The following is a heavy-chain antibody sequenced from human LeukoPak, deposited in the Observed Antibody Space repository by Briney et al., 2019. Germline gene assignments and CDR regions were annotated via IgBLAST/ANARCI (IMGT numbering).Heavy chain of an antibody. V-gene: IGHV1-18*01. CDR2: ISTYDGNT. Sequence: ASVRVSCKASGYNFISYGLTWVRQALGQGLEWMGWISTYDGNTYYSQKFQGRVTMTTDTSTSTAYMELRSLRSDDTAVYYCARDQLDWYFDLWGRGTLGTVSS. CDR3: ARDQLDWYFDL. J-gene: IGHJ2*01. CDR1: GYNFISYG. D-gene: IGHD2-2*03.